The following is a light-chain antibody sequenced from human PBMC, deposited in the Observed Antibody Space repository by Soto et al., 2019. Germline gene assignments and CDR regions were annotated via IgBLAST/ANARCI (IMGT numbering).Light chain of an antibody. J-gene: IGKJ1*01. CDR1: QSVSSY. V-gene: IGKV3-15*01. CDR2: GAS. Sequence: ETVLTQSPATLSLSPGERATLSCRASQSVSSYLAWYQQKPGQAPRLLIYGASTRATGIPARFSGSGSGTEFTLTISSLQSEDFAVYYCQQYNNWPWTFGQGTKVDI. CDR3: QQYNNWPWT.